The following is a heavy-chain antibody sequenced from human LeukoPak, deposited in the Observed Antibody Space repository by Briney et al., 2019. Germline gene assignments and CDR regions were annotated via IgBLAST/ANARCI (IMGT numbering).Heavy chain of an antibody. J-gene: IGHJ6*02. CDR1: GYSFTSYW. CDR3: ARTYSSSWPLYYHYGMDV. V-gene: IGHV5-51*01. Sequence: GESLKISCKGSGYSFTSYWIGWVRQMPGKGLEWMGIIYPGDSDTRYSPSFQGQVTISADKSISTAYLQWSSLKASDTAMYYCARTYSSSWPLYYHYGMDVWGQGTTATVSS. D-gene: IGHD6-13*01. CDR2: IYPGDSDT.